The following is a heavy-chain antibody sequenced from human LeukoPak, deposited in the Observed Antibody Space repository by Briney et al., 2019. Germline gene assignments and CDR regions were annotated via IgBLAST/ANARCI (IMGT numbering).Heavy chain of an antibody. CDR3: ARVLVPAAHDY. Sequence: SETLSLTCTVSGYSISSGYYWGWIRHPPGKGLEWIGSIYHSGSTYYNPSLKSRVTISVDTSKNQFSLKLSSVTAADTDEYYCARVLVPAAHDYWGQGTLVTVSS. J-gene: IGHJ4*02. V-gene: IGHV4-38-2*02. CDR2: IYHSGST. D-gene: IGHD2-2*01. CDR1: GYSISSGYY.